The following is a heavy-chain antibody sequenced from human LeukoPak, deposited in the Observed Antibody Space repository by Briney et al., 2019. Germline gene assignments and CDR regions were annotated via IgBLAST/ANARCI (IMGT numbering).Heavy chain of an antibody. CDR3: ARDGSGGSQLFDY. Sequence: PGGSLRLSCAASGFTLSTYSMNWVRQAPGKGLEWVSYISSGSSTIYYADSGKGRFTISRDNAKNSLYLQMNSLRAEDTAVYYCARDGSGGSQLFDYWGQGTLVTVSS. J-gene: IGHJ4*02. V-gene: IGHV3-48*04. CDR1: GFTLSTYS. D-gene: IGHD2-15*01. CDR2: ISSGSSTI.